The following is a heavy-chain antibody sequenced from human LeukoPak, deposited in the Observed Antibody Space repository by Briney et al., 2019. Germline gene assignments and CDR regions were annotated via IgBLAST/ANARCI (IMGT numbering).Heavy chain of an antibody. V-gene: IGHV4-34*01. D-gene: IGHD3-9*01. CDR3: ARDLGNTIIRYFDWLLSPLDY. CDR2: INHSGST. CDR1: GGSFNTYY. Sequence: SETLSLTCAVYGGSFNTYYWSWIRQPPGKGLEWIGEINHSGSTNYNPSLKSRFTISVDTSKNQFSLKLSSVTAADTAVYYCARDLGNTIIRYFDWLLSPLDYWGQGTLVTVSS. J-gene: IGHJ4*02.